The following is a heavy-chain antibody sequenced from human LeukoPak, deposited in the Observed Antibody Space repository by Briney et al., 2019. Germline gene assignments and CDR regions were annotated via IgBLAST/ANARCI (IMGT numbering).Heavy chain of an antibody. CDR1: GGSITSSSYY. Sequence: TSSETLSLTCTVSGGSITSSSYYWGWIRQPPGKGLEWIGSIFYSGSTYYNPSLKSRVTISVDTSKTQFSLKLSSVTAADTAVYYCARGVGDFDYWGQGTLVTVSS. CDR2: IFYSGST. V-gene: IGHV4-39*01. CDR3: ARGVGDFDY. J-gene: IGHJ4*02. D-gene: IGHD3-16*01.